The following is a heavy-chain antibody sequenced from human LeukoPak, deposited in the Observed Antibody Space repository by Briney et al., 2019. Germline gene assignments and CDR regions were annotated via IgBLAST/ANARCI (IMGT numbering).Heavy chain of an antibody. CDR2: ISGSGGST. J-gene: IGHJ4*02. Sequence: PGGSLRLSCAASGFTFSSYAMSWVRQAPGKGLDWVSAISGSGGSTYYADSVKGRFTISRDNSKNTLYLQMNSLRAEDTAVHYCAKEMRSGYYGVSFDYWGQGTLVTVSS. D-gene: IGHD3-22*01. CDR3: AKEMRSGYYGVSFDY. CDR1: GFTFSSYA. V-gene: IGHV3-23*01.